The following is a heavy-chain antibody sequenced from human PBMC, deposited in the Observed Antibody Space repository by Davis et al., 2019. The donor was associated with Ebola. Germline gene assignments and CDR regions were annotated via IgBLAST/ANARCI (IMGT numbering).Heavy chain of an antibody. CDR3: ASQPYYYYGMDV. CDR2: IDPSDSYT. Sequence: GGSLRLSCKGSGYSFTSYWIGWVRQMPGKGLDWMGKIDPSDSYTNYSPSFQGHVTISADKSISTAYLQWSSLKASDTAMYYCASQPYYYYGMDVWGQGTTVTVSS. J-gene: IGHJ6*02. V-gene: IGHV5-10-1*01. CDR1: GYSFTSYW.